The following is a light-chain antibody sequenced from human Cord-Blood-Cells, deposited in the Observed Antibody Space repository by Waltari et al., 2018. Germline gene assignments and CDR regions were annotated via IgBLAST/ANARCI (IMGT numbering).Light chain of an antibody. Sequence: AIRMTQSQSSFSASTGDSVTITCRASQGISSYLAWYQQKPGKAPKLLIYAASTLQSEVPSRFSGSGSGTDFTLTISCLQSEDFATYYCQQYYSYPYSFGQGTKLEIK. CDR2: AAS. J-gene: IGKJ2*03. V-gene: IGKV1-8*01. CDR1: QGISSY. CDR3: QQYYSYPYS.